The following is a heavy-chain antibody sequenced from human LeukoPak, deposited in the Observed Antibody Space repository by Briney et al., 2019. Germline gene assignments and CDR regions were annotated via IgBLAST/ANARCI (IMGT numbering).Heavy chain of an antibody. CDR3: ARDLDYYDSSGYYYD. CDR1: GYTFTSYD. D-gene: IGHD3-22*01. J-gene: IGHJ4*02. V-gene: IGHV1-8*01. Sequence: GASVKVSCKASGYTFTSYDINWVRQAPGQGLEGMGWMNPNSGNTGYAQKFQGRFTMTRNTSISTAYMELSSLRSEDTAVYFCARDLDYYDSSGYYYDWGQGTLVTVSS. CDR2: MNPNSGNT.